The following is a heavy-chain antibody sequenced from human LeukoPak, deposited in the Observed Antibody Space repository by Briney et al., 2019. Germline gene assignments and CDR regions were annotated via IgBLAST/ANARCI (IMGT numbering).Heavy chain of an antibody. D-gene: IGHD6-19*01. Sequence: SETLSLTCTVSGGSIGSYYWSWIRQPPGKGLEWIGGINYSGSTYYNPSLKSRVTIFVDTSKNQFSLKLRSVTAADTAVYYCARTSSSGLVGGYYFDYWGQGTLVTVSS. CDR2: INYSGST. J-gene: IGHJ4*02. V-gene: IGHV4-39*07. CDR1: GGSIGSYY. CDR3: ARTSSSGLVGGYYFDY.